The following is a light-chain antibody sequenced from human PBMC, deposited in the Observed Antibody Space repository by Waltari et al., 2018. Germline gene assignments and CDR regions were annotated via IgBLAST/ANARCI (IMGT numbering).Light chain of an antibody. Sequence: QSALTQPASVSGSPGQSITISCTGSSSDVGANTYVSWYRQYPGKAPQVLIYEVSNRPSGVSNRFSGSKSGNTASLTISGLQAEDEADYYCLSYTNTAVRVFGGGTRLTVL. CDR3: LSYTNTAVRV. J-gene: IGLJ3*02. CDR1: SSDVGANTY. V-gene: IGLV2-14*01. CDR2: EVS.